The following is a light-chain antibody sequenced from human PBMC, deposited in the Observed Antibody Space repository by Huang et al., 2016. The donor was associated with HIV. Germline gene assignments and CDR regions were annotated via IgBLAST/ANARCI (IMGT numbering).Light chain of an antibody. V-gene: IGKV2-28*01. CDR2: LSS. CDR1: QSLLESQRYNY. CDR3: MQALQTPRA. J-gene: IGKJ1*01. Sequence: DIVMTQSPLFLSVRPGESASISCTSSQSLLESQRYNYLVWYRQKPGQSPQLLIYLSSHRASGVTVKFSGGGSGTNFTLKISTVEPEDAAIYYCMQALQTPRAFGQGTRVEI.